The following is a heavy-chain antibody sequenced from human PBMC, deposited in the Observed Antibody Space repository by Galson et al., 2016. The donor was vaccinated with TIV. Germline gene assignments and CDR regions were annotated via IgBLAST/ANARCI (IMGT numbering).Heavy chain of an antibody. Sequence: SVKVSCKASGYSFTSYGVSWVRQAPGQGLEWMGWISGYNENTYYTQNFQGRVTLTADTSTNTVYMELTSLRSDDTGVYYCARSDRRDAHNYWGKLDYWGQGTLVTV. V-gene: IGHV1-18*01. J-gene: IGHJ4*02. CDR2: ISGYNENT. CDR3: ARSDRRDAHNYWGKLDY. D-gene: IGHD5-24*01. CDR1: GYSFTSYG.